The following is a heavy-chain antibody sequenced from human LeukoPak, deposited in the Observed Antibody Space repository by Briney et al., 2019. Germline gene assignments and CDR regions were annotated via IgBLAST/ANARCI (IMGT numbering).Heavy chain of an antibody. CDR1: GYTFTSYD. CDR3: ARDGGYDSLYYYYYYMDV. CDR2: MNPNSGNT. J-gene: IGHJ6*03. D-gene: IGHD5-12*01. V-gene: IGHV1-8*01. Sequence: ASVKVSCKASGYTFTSYDINWVRQATGQGLEWMGWMNPNSGNTGYAQKLQGRVTMTTDTSTSTAYMELRSLRSDDTAVYYCARDGGYDSLYYYYYYMDVWGKGTTVTVSS.